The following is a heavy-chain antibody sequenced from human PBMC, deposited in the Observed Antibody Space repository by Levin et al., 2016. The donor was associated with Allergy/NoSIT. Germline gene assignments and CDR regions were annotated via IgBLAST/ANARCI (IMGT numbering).Heavy chain of an antibody. J-gene: IGHJ4*02. CDR1: GFTFSNYG. D-gene: IGHD3-10*01. Sequence: GESLKISCAASGFTFSNYGMQWVRQAPGKGLEWVASLSYDATTEHYADSVKGRFTISRDNSKNTLYLQLNSLRAEDTAVYYCAKDLETFYGSGSYWGIDYWGQGTLVTVSS. CDR3: AKDLETFYGSGSYWGIDY. CDR2: LSYDATTE. V-gene: IGHV3-30*18.